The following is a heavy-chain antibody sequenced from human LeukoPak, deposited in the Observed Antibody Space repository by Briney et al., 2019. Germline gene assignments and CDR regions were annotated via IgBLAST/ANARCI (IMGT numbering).Heavy chain of an antibody. V-gene: IGHV3-21*01. Sequence: GGSLRLSCAASGFTFSSYSMNWVRQAPGKGLEWVSSISSSSSYIYYADSVKGRSTISRDNAKNSLYLQMNSLRAEDTAVYYCARARVSLVDYWGQGTLVTVSS. CDR2: ISSSSSYI. J-gene: IGHJ4*02. CDR1: GFTFSSYS. D-gene: IGHD6-6*01. CDR3: ARARVSLVDY.